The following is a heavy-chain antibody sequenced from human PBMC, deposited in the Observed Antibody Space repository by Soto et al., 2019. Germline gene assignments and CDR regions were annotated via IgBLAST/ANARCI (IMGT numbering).Heavy chain of an antibody. J-gene: IGHJ6*03. D-gene: IGHD3-22*01. V-gene: IGHV4-34*01. CDR2: INHSGST. CDR3: AREVVSGFAYYYYYMDV. Sequence: QEELQQWGAGLLKLSETLSRTCAVYGGSFSGYYWSWIRQPPGKGLEWIGEINHSGSTNYNPSLKSRVTISVDTSKNQFSLKLSSVTSADTAVYYCAREVVSGFAYYYYYMDVWGKGTTVTVSS. CDR1: GGSFSGYY.